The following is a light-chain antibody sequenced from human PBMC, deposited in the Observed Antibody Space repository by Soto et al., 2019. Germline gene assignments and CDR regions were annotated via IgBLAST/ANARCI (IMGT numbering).Light chain of an antibody. J-gene: IGLJ1*01. V-gene: IGLV2-14*01. Sequence: QSALTQPASVSGSPGQSITISCTGTSSDVGGYNYVSWYQQHPGKAPKLMIYDVSNRPSGVSTRFSGSKSGNTASLNISGLQAEYEADYYCSSYNSSSTPYVYGTATKLTGL. CDR2: DVS. CDR1: SSDVGGYNY. CDR3: SSYNSSSTPYV.